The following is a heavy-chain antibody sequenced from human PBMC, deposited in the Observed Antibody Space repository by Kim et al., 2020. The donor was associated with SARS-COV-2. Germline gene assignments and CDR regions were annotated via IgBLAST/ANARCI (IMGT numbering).Heavy chain of an antibody. CDR3: ARDPDYDSSGVYYYYGMDV. D-gene: IGHD3-22*01. J-gene: IGHJ6*02. Sequence: GRFTISRDTAKNSLYLQMNSLRDEDTAVYYCARDPDYDSSGVYYYYGMDVWGQGTTVTVSS. V-gene: IGHV3-48*02.